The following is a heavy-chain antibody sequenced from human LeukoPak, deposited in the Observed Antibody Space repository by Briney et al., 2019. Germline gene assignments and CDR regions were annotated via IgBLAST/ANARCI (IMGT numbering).Heavy chain of an antibody. D-gene: IGHD3-16*01. CDR3: AKYYDSNYYYFMDV. CDR1: GFTFSSYG. V-gene: IGHV3-33*06. Sequence: TGGSQRLSCAASGFTFSSYGMHWLRQAPGKGLEWVAVIWYDGTNTYYADSVKRRFTISRDNSKNTLYLQMSSLRAEDAAVYYCAKYYDSNYYYFMDVWGKGTTVTVSS. CDR2: IWYDGTNT. J-gene: IGHJ6*03.